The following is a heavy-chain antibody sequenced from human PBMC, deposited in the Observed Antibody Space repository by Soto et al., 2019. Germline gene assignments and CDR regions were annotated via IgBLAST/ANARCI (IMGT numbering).Heavy chain of an antibody. V-gene: IGHV4-31*03. J-gene: IGHJ5*02. D-gene: IGHD3-3*01. CDR2: IYYSGST. CDR3: PRALRPGFWSGYSPFDP. CDR1: GGSISSGGYY. Sequence: PSETLSLTCTVSGGSISSGGYYWSWIRQHPGKGLEWIGYIYYSGSTYYNPSLKSRVTISVDTSKNQFSLKLSSVTAADTAVYSCPRALRPGFWSGYSPFDPWGQGTLVTVSS.